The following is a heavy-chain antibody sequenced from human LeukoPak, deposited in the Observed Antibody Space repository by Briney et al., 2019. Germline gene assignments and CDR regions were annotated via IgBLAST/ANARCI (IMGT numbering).Heavy chain of an antibody. CDR1: GFTFSYHW. D-gene: IGHD5-18*01. J-gene: IGHJ4*02. CDR3: AQISVDTSRNRWSDFDS. Sequence: GGPLRLSCAASGFTFSYHWMTWVRQAPGKGLEWVSALSASGFNTYYADSVKGRFTISRDNFKNMLYLQMNSLRAEDTAVYYCAQISVDTSRNRWSDFDSWGRGILVTVSS. V-gene: IGHV3-23*01. CDR2: LSASGFNT.